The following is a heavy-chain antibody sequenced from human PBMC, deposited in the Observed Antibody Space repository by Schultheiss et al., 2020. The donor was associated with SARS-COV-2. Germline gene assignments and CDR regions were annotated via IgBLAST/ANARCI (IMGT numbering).Heavy chain of an antibody. CDR2: IYYSGST. CDR3: ARGLYEDSIYYYYGMDV. D-gene: IGHD5/OR15-5a*01. J-gene: IGHJ6*02. CDR1: GGSISSGGYY. Sequence: SETLSLTCTVSGGSISSGGYYWSWIRQHPGKGLEWIGYIYYSGSTYYNPSLKSRVTISVDTSRNQFSLKLSSVTAADTAVYYCARGLYEDSIYYYYGMDVWGQGTTVTV. V-gene: IGHV4-31*03.